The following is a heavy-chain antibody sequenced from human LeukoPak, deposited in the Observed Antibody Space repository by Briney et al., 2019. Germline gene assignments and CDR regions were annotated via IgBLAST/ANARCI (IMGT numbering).Heavy chain of an antibody. V-gene: IGHV3-30*18. J-gene: IGHJ5*02. CDR2: ISYDGSNK. D-gene: IGHD5-12*01. CDR1: GFTFSSYG. CDR3: AKDSGYDRGSDGIFDP. Sequence: GGSLRLSCAASGFTFSSYGMHWVRQAPGKGLEWVAVISYDGSNKYYADSVKGRFTISRDNSKNTLYLQMNSLRAEDTAVYYCAKDSGYDRGSDGIFDPWGQGTLVTVSS.